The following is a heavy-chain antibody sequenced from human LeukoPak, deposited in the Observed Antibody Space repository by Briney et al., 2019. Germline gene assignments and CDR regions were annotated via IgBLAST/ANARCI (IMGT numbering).Heavy chain of an antibody. V-gene: IGHV1-69*13. J-gene: IGHJ5*02. CDR3: AREGDYYGSGSYYNVWFDP. CDR2: IIPIFGTA. D-gene: IGHD3-10*01. Sequence: SVTVSCKASGGTFSNYAISWVRQAPGQGLEWMGGIIPIFGTANYAQKFQGRVTITADESTSTAYMELSSLRSEDTAVYYCAREGDYYGSGSYYNVWFDPWGQGTLVTVSS. CDR1: GGTFSNYA.